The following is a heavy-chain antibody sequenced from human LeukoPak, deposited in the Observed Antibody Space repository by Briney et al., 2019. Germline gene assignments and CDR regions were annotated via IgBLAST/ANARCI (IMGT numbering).Heavy chain of an antibody. CDR1: GLVVSSYP. CDR2: ISGGGTNT. V-gene: IGHV3-23*01. CDR3: TRSGGHLYDSSGYYWLGTFDS. J-gene: IGHJ4*02. Sequence: GGSLRLSCAASGLVVSSYPMNWVRQAPGKGLEWVSGISGGGTNTYYADSVKGRFTISRDSFKNTLVLQMNGLRAEDTAVYYCTRSGGHLYDSSGYYWLGTFDSWGQGTLVAVSS. D-gene: IGHD3-22*01.